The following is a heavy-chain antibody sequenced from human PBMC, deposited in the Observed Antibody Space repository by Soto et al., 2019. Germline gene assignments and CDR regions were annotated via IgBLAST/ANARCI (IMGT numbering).Heavy chain of an antibody. CDR3: TRSGGSYAFGY. J-gene: IGHJ4*02. CDR1: GFTLSGSA. Sequence: EVQLVESGGGLVQPGESLKLSCAASGFTLSGSAVNWVRQASGKGLEWVGRIRSKTHSYATEYIASVKGRFTMSRDDSNNTAYLQMHGLKTDDTAVYYCTRSGGSYAFGYWGQGTLVTVSS. D-gene: IGHD1-26*01. V-gene: IGHV3-73*02. CDR2: IRSKTHSYAT.